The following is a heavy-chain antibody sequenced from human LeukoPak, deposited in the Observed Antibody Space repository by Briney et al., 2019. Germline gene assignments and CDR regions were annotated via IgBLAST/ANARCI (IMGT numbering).Heavy chain of an antibody. J-gene: IGHJ5*02. Sequence: SVKVSCKASGGTFSSYAISWVRQAPGQGLEWMGGIIPIFGTANYAQEFQGRVTITADKSTSTAYMELSSLRSEDTAVYYCASKYCSGGSCYQWFDPWGQGTLVTVSS. CDR1: GGTFSSYA. CDR2: IIPIFGTA. V-gene: IGHV1-69*06. CDR3: ASKYCSGGSCYQWFDP. D-gene: IGHD2-15*01.